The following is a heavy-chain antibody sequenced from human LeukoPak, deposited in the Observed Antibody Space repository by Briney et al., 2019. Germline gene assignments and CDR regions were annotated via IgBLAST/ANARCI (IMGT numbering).Heavy chain of an antibody. CDR2: ISSSSSYT. Sequence: GGSLRLSCAASGFTFSDDYMSCIRQAPGKGLEWVSYISSSSSYTNYADSVKGRFTISRDNAKNSLYLQMNSLRAEDTAVYYCARDRTVTTPYYYYGMDVWGKGTTVTVSS. CDR3: ARDRTVTTPYYYYGMDV. D-gene: IGHD4-17*01. V-gene: IGHV3-11*06. J-gene: IGHJ6*04. CDR1: GFTFSDDY.